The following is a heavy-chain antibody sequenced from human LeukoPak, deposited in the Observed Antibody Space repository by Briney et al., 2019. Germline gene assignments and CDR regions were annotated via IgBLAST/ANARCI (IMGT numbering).Heavy chain of an antibody. CDR3: ARGDYYDSSGLGYVFDY. J-gene: IGHJ4*02. D-gene: IGHD3-22*01. Sequence: PSGTLSLTCAVSGGSISSSNWWSWVRQPPGKGLEWIGEIYHSGSTNYNPSLKSRVTISVDKSKNQFSLKLSSVTAADTAVYYCARGDYYDSSGLGYVFDYWGQGTLVTVSS. V-gene: IGHV4-4*02. CDR2: IYHSGST. CDR1: GGSISSSNW.